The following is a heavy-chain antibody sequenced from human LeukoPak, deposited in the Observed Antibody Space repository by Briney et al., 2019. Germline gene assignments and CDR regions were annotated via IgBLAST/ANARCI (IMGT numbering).Heavy chain of an antibody. J-gene: IGHJ4*02. V-gene: IGHV3-33*01. CDR1: GFTFSSYG. Sequence: GGSLRLSCAAPGFTFSSYGMHWVRQAPGKGLEWVAVIWYDGSKTYYADSVKGRFTISRDNSKNTLYLQMSSLRADDTAVYYCARQSFGAIIGHFDYWGQGTLVTVSS. D-gene: IGHD3-10*01. CDR3: ARQSFGAIIGHFDY. CDR2: IWYDGSKT.